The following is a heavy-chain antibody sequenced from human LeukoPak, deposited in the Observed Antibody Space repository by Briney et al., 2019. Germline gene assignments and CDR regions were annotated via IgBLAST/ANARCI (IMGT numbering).Heavy chain of an antibody. CDR1: GGSISSYSYY. J-gene: IGHJ4*02. CDR2: IYYSGST. CDR3: ARVNSWSPTDNYYESSAYYYFDY. V-gene: IGHV4-39*07. D-gene: IGHD3-22*01. Sequence: KTSETLSLTCTVSGGSISSYSYYWDWIRQPPGKGLEWIGSIYYSGSTYYNPSLKSRVTISVDTSKNQFSLKLSSVTAADTAVYYCARVNSWSPTDNYYESSAYYYFDYWGQGTLVTVSS.